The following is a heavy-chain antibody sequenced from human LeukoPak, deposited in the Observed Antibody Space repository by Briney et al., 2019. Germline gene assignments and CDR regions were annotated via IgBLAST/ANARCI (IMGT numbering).Heavy chain of an antibody. J-gene: IGHJ4*02. D-gene: IGHD3-22*01. CDR1: GGSFSGYY. CDR3: ARGAGRRSPNYYDSSGYYFFDY. CDR2: INHSGST. Sequence: SETLSLTCAVYGGSFSGYYWSWIRQPPGKGLEWIGEINHSGSTNYNPPLKSRVTISVDTSKNQFSLKLSSVTAADTAVYYCARGAGRRSPNYYDSSGYYFFDYWGQGTLVTVSS. V-gene: IGHV4-34*01.